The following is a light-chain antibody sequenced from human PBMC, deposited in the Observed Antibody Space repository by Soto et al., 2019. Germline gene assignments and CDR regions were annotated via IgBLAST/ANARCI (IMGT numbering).Light chain of an antibody. J-gene: IGKJ5*01. CDR2: GAS. CDR3: QQRSKWPIT. V-gene: IGKV3-11*01. Sequence: EIVMTQSPATLSVSPGERATLSCRASQSVSSSYLAWYQQKPGQAPRLLIYGASNRATGIPARFSGSGSGTDFTLTISSLEPDDFAVYYCQQRSKWPITFGQGTRLEIK. CDR1: QSVSSSY.